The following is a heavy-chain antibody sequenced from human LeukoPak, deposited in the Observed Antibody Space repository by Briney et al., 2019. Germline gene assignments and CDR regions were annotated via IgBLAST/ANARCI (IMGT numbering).Heavy chain of an antibody. CDR2: INGDGSEK. CDR1: GFTFGTYW. D-gene: IGHD2-15*01. J-gene: IGHJ4*02. CDR3: ARARYCSSGNCYKDY. V-gene: IGHV3-7*01. Sequence: GGSLRLSWAASGFTFGTYWMSWVRQAPGKGLEWVANINGDGSEKYFAGSVKGRFTISRDNARNSLFLQMNSLRAEDTAVYYCARARYCSSGNCYKDYWGQGSLVTASS.